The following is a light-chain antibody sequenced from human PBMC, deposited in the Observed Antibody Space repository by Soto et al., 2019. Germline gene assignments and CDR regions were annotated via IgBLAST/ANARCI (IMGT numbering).Light chain of an antibody. V-gene: IGKV1-9*01. CDR1: QGIRSD. Sequence: DIQLTQSPSFLSACVGDRVTITCRASQGIRSDLVWYQQKPGKAPKLLIYAASTLESGVPSRFSGSGSGTEFTLTISSLQPEDFATYYCQHYNSYSEAFGQGTKVELK. J-gene: IGKJ1*01. CDR3: QHYNSYSEA. CDR2: AAS.